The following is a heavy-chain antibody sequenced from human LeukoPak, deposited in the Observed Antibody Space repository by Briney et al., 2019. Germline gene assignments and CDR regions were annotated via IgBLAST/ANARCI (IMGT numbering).Heavy chain of an antibody. D-gene: IGHD6-13*01. CDR3: AKSYSSSWYYFDY. J-gene: IGHJ4*02. V-gene: IGHV3-9*01. Sequence: GGSLRLSCAASGFTFDDYAMHWVRQAPGKGLEWVSGISWNSGSIGYADSVKGRFTISRDDAKNSLYLQMNSLRAEDTALYYCAKSYSSSWYYFDYWGQGTLVTVSS. CDR1: GFTFDDYA. CDR2: ISWNSGSI.